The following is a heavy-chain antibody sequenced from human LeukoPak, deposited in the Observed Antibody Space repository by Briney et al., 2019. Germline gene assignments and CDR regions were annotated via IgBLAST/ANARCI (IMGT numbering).Heavy chain of an antibody. V-gene: IGHV4-4*02. D-gene: IGHD3-3*01. J-gene: IGHJ4*02. CDR1: GGSISSSNW. Sequence: SGTLSLTCAVSGGSISSSNWWSWVRQPPGKGLEWIGYIYYSGSTNYNPSLKSRVTISVDTSKNQFSLKLSSVTAADTAVYYCARDRDYDFWSLWGQGTLVTVSS. CDR2: IYYSGST. CDR3: ARDRDYDFWSL.